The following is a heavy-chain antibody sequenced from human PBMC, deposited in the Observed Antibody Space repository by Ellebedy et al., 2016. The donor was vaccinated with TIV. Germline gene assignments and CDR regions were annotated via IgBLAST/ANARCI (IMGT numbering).Heavy chain of an antibody. Sequence: GGSLRLSCAASGFTFSSHWMHWVRQAPGKELVWISLITSNGSGTTYADSVKGRFTISRDNSKNTLYMEMNSLRAEDTAVYYCARDAMIWIFDNWGQGTLVTVSS. D-gene: IGHD3-22*01. J-gene: IGHJ4*02. CDR2: ITSNGSGT. CDR1: GFTFSSHW. CDR3: ARDAMIWIFDN. V-gene: IGHV3-74*01.